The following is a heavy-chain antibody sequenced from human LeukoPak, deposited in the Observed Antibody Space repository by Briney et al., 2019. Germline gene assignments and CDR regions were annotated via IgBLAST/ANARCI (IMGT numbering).Heavy chain of an antibody. CDR3: ARAGESRDIVVVPAAPFDY. Sequence: ASVKVSCKASGYTFTSYYMHWVRQAPGQGLEWMGIINPSGGSTSYAQKFQGRVTMTRDTSTSTVYMELSSLRSEDTAVYYYARAGESRDIVVVPAAPFDYWGQGTLVTVSS. CDR2: INPSGGST. D-gene: IGHD2-2*01. V-gene: IGHV1-46*01. CDR1: GYTFTSYY. J-gene: IGHJ4*02.